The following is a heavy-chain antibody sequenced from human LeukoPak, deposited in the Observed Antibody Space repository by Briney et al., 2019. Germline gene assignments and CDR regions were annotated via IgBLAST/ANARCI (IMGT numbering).Heavy chain of an antibody. CDR1: GITLSNYG. D-gene: IGHD3-22*01. V-gene: IGHV3-23*01. CDR2: LSGSGGST. CDR3: AKRGVVIRVILVGFHKEAYYFDS. Sequence: GGSLRLSCAVSGITLSNYGMTWVRQAPGKGLEWVAGLSGSGGSTNYADSVKGRFTIFRDNAKNTLYLQMNRLRAEDTDVYFCAKRGVVIRVILVGFHKEAYYFDSWGKGVLVTVSS. J-gene: IGHJ4*02.